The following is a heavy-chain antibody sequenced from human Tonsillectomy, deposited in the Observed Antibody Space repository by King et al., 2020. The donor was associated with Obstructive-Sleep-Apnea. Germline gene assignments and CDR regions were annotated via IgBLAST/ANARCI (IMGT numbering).Heavy chain of an antibody. CDR1: GVSISTTTYF. D-gene: IGHD3-3*01. V-gene: IGHV4-39*07. Sequence: QLQESGPGLVKPSETLSLTCSVSGVSISTTTYFWGWIRQPPGKGLEWIGSSYYSGSPYCNPSLKTRVTLSLDTSKNQFSLRQNSVTAADTAVYYCARSPYAVGEYFDSWGKGILVTVSS. J-gene: IGHJ4*02. CDR3: ARSPYAVGEYFDS. CDR2: SYYSGSP.